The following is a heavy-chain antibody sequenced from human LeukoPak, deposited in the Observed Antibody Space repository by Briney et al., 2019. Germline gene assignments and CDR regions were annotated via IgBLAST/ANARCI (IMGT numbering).Heavy chain of an antibody. Sequence: SETLSLTCTVSGGSISSGRNYWTWIRQPAGKGLEWIGRIYIFSGSTNYNPSLKSRVTISVDTSKNQFFLKLTSVTAAGTAVYYCARGLYGGYYGYWGQGTLVTVSS. V-gene: IGHV4-61*10. J-gene: IGHJ4*02. CDR3: ARGLYGGYYGY. CDR1: GGSISSGRNY. D-gene: IGHD3-3*01. CDR2: IYIFSGST.